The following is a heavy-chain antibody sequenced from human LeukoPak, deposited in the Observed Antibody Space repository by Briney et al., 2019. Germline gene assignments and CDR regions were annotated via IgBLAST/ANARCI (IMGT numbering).Heavy chain of an antibody. J-gene: IGHJ3*02. CDR2: IIPIFGTA. V-gene: IGHV1-69*13. Sequence: ASVKVSCKASGGTFSSYAISWVRQAPGQGLEWMGGIIPIFGTANYAQKFQGRVTITADESTSTAYVELSSLRSEDTAVYYCARGPYGRLGRDGPYAFDIWGQGTMVTVSS. D-gene: IGHD4-17*01. CDR3: ARGPYGRLGRDGPYAFDI. CDR1: GGTFSSYA.